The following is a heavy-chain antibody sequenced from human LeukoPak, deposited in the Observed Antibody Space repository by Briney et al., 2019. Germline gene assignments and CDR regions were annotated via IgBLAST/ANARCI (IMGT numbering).Heavy chain of an antibody. J-gene: IGHJ4*02. CDR3: AKSHYSGSFHFDY. V-gene: IGHV3-23*01. CDR1: GFTLSNYG. CDR2: ISDSGGRT. Sequence: GGSLRLSCAASGFTLSNYGMNWVRQAPGKGLEWVSLISDSGGRTYYADSVKGRFTISKDNSKNTLYLKMNSLRAEDTAVYYCAKSHYSGSFHFDYWGLGTLVTVSS. D-gene: IGHD1-26*01.